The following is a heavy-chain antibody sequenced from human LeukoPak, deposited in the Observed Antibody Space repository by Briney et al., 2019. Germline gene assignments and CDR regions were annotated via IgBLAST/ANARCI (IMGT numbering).Heavy chain of an antibody. V-gene: IGHV4-34*01. CDR3: ARAERIRGYYYYYMDV. CDR1: GGSFSGYY. CDR2: INHSGST. Sequence: SETLSLTCAVYGGSFSGYYWSWIRQPPGKGLEWIGEINHSGSTNYNPSLKSRVTISVDTSKNQFSLKLSSVTAADRAVYYCARAERIRGYYYYYMDVWGKGTTVTISS. J-gene: IGHJ6*03. D-gene: IGHD2-21*01.